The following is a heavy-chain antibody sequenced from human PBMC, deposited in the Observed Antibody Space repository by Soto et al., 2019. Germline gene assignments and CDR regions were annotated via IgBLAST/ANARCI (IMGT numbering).Heavy chain of an antibody. CDR1: GYYFASYW. CDR3: ARQGNGPEGFEF. V-gene: IGHV5-51*01. D-gene: IGHD1-1*01. CDR2: IYPCDSDT. Sequence: GESLKISCKGSGYYFASYWIGWVRQKPGKGLEWMWIIYPCDSDTRYSPSFQGQVTISGDKSIGTAYLKWTSLKAADTAMYYCARQGNGPEGFEFWGHGTLVTVSS. J-gene: IGHJ4*01.